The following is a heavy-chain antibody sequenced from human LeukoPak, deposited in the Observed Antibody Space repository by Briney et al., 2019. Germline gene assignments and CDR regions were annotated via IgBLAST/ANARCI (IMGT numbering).Heavy chain of an antibody. V-gene: IGHV3-7*01. CDR3: AREPGYCSGGSCYYFDY. CDR2: IKTDGSQI. D-gene: IGHD2-15*01. J-gene: IGHJ4*02. Sequence: GGSLRLSCTVSGFTVSSNSMTWVRQAPGKGLEWVANIKTDGSQIYYVDSVKGRFTISRDNAKNSLYLQMNSLRAEDTAVYYCAREPGYCSGGSCYYFDYWGQGTLVTVSS. CDR1: GFTVSSNS.